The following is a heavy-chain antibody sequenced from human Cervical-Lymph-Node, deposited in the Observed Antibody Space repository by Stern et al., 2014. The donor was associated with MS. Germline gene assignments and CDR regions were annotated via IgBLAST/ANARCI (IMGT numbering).Heavy chain of an antibody. CDR3: VRPHDFSNRFDP. D-gene: IGHD4-11*01. J-gene: IGHJ5*02. CDR1: GFTFSTYW. V-gene: IGHV3-74*02. CDR2: IKSDGSIT. Sequence: EVQLVESGGGVVQPGGSLRLSCVASGFTFSTYWMHWVRQAPGKGLEWVSRIKSDGSITTYADSVKGRFTISRDNARNTLFLQMNSLSAEDTALYYCVRPHDFSNRFDPWGQGTLVTVSS.